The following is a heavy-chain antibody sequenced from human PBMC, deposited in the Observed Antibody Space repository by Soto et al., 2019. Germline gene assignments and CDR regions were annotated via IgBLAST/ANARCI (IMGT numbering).Heavy chain of an antibody. D-gene: IGHD3-10*01. V-gene: IGHV3-30-3*01. CDR3: ARTHPPMVRGVIRPSYYYYYGMDV. J-gene: IGHJ6*02. Sequence: PGGSLRPSCAASGGPFGSYAMHRVRQATGKGLEWVAVISYDGSNKYYADSVKGRFTISRDNSKNTLYLQMNSLRAEDTAVYYCARTHPPMVRGVIRPSYYYYYGMDVWGQGTTVTVSS. CDR2: ISYDGSNK. CDR1: GGPFGSYA.